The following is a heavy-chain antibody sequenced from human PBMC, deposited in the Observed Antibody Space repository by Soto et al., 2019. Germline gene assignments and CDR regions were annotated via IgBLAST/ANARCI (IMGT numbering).Heavy chain of an antibody. CDR2: ITWNGYST. CDR3: ARDRRQQLVNAAFEI. CDR1: GFTFEDYG. J-gene: IGHJ3*02. Sequence: EVQLVESGGGVVRPGGSLRLSCAASGFTFEDYGMSWVRQVPGKGLEWVSGITWNGYSTGYRDSVKGRFTSSRDNTTNSLYLQMNSLMAEDTALYHCARDRRQQLVNAAFEIWGHGTMVTVS. V-gene: IGHV3-20*01. D-gene: IGHD6-13*01.